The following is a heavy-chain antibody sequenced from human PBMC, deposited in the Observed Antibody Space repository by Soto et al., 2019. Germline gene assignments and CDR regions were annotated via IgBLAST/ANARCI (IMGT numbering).Heavy chain of an antibody. CDR1: GFTFSSSA. CDR2: ISGSGGTP. Sequence: GGSLRLSCAASGFTFSSSAMSWVRQAPGRGLEWFSTISGSGGTPYYADSVKGRFTISRDNSKNTLYLVLNSLRAEDTAVYYCAMGLAAAGPLDCWGQGTLVTVSS. J-gene: IGHJ4*02. CDR3: AMGLAAAGPLDC. D-gene: IGHD6-13*01. V-gene: IGHV3-23*01.